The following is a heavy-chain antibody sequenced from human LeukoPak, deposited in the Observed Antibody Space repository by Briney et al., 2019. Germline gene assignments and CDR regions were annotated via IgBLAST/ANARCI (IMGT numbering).Heavy chain of an antibody. V-gene: IGHV3-23*01. CDR3: AKDRSDGSSGWYGDSNY. J-gene: IGHJ4*02. CDR2: ISGSGGSA. CDR1: GSTFSSYA. Sequence: GGSLRLSCAASGSTFSSYAMSWVRQAPGKGLEWVSAISGSGGSAYYADSVKGRFTVSRDNSKNTLYLQMNSLRAEDTAVYYCAKDRSDGSSGWYGDSNYWGQGTLVTVSS. D-gene: IGHD6-19*01.